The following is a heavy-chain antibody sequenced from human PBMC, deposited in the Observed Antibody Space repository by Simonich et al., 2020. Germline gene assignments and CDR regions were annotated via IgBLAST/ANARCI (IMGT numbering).Heavy chain of an antibody. J-gene: IGHJ4*02. Sequence: EVQLVQSGAEVKKPGESLKISCKGSGYSFTSYWIGWVRQMPGKGLEWMGTLHPGDSETSYSPSFQGQVTISADKSISTAYLQWSSLKASDTAMYYCVRPDSGYDYFDYWGQGTLVTVSS. CDR1: GYSFTSYW. CDR2: LHPGDSET. V-gene: IGHV5-51*03. CDR3: VRPDSGYDYFDY. D-gene: IGHD5-12*01.